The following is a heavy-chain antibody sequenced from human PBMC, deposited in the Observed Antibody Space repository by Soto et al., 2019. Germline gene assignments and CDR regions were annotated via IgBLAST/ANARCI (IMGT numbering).Heavy chain of an antibody. J-gene: IGHJ6*02. CDR1: GGTFSSYT. Sequence: QVQLVQSGAEVKKPGSSVKVSCKASGGTFSSYTISWVRQAPGQGLEWMGRIIPILGIANYAQKFKGRVTITADKSTSTAYMELSSLRSEDTAVYYCARGENSGYDYHGMDVWGQGTTVTVSS. V-gene: IGHV1-69*02. CDR2: IIPILGIA. CDR3: ARGENSGYDYHGMDV. D-gene: IGHD5-12*01.